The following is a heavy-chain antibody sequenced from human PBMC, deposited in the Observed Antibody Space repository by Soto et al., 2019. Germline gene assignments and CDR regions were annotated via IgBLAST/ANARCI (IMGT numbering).Heavy chain of an antibody. J-gene: IGHJ4*02. CDR3: AAYIEGGSGRGY. CDR2: IYYSGST. CDR1: GGSISSSSYY. D-gene: IGHD5-12*01. Sequence: PSETLSLTCTVSGGSISSSSYYWGWIRQPPGKGLEWIGSIYYSGSTYYNPSLHSRVSISADTSKNHFSLKLTSVTASDTAVYYCAAYIEGGSGRGYWGQGHLVTVSS. V-gene: IGHV4-39*02.